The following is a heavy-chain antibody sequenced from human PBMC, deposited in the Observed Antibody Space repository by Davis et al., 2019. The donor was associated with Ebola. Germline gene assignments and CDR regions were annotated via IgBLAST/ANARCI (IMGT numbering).Heavy chain of an antibody. Sequence: GESLKISCAASGFTSSNYWMTWVRQAPGKGLEWVANIKQDGSEKYYVDSVKGRFTISRDNAKNSLYLYMNSLRAEDTAVYYCARDSGYYRFDYWGQGTLVTVSS. V-gene: IGHV3-7*01. D-gene: IGHD3-22*01. J-gene: IGHJ4*02. CDR3: ARDSGYYRFDY. CDR2: IKQDGSEK. CDR1: GFTSSNYW.